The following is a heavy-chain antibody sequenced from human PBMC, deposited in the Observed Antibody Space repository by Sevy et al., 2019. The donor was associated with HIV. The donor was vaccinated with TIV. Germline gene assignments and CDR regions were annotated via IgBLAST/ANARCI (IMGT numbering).Heavy chain of an antibody. J-gene: IGHJ4*02. Sequence: SETLSLTCSVSGGSISSYFWTWVRQSPGKGLEWIGNIYFTGNTDYSPSLKSRVTLSLDTSKSQFSLTLNSVTAADTAIYFCARDSTTRPRVLDYWGQGTLLTVSS. D-gene: IGHD1-1*01. CDR1: GGSISSYF. V-gene: IGHV4-59*01. CDR3: ARDSTTRPRVLDY. CDR2: IYFTGNT.